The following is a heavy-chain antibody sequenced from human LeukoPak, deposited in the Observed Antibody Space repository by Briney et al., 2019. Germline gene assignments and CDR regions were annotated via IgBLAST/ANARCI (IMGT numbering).Heavy chain of an antibody. J-gene: IGHJ3*02. V-gene: IGHV1-2*06. Sequence: GASVKVSCKASGYTFTGYYMHWVRQAPGQGLDWMGRINPNSGGANYAQKFQGRVTMTWDTSISTAYMELSSLTSDATAVYYCARSLAVKSAFDIWGQGTMVTVSS. CDR3: ARSLAVKSAFDI. CDR2: INPNSGGA. D-gene: IGHD4-23*01. CDR1: GYTFTGYY.